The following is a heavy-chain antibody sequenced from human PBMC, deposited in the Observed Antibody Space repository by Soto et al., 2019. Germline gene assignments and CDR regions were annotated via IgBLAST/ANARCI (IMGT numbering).Heavy chain of an antibody. CDR1: GFTFDDYA. Sequence: EVQLVESGGGLVQPGRSLRLSCAASGFTFDDYAMHWVRQAPGKGLEWVSGISWNSGSIGYADSVKGRFTISRDNAKNSLYLQMNSLRAEDTALYDCAKDMWGKQLARYYGMDVWGQGTTVTVSS. J-gene: IGHJ6*02. V-gene: IGHV3-9*01. CDR3: AKDMWGKQLARYYGMDV. D-gene: IGHD6-6*01. CDR2: ISWNSGSI.